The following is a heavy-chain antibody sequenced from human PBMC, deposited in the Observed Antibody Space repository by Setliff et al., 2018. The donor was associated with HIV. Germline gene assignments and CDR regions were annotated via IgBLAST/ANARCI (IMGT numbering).Heavy chain of an antibody. CDR2: INHNGST. CDR3: AQLGMVDDFDY. D-gene: IGHD1-1*01. Sequence: PSETLSLTCVVCGGSFIDYYWGCIRQPPGKGLEWIGEINHNGSTNCNPSFKSRVTISVDTSKNQFSLKLRSVTAADTAVYYCAQLGMVDDFDYWGQGTLVTVSS. V-gene: IGHV4-34*01. CDR1: GGSFIDYY. J-gene: IGHJ4*02.